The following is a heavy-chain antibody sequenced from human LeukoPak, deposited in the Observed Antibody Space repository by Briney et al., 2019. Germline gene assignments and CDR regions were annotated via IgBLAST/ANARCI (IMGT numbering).Heavy chain of an antibody. CDR2: INPNSGGT. CDR3: ARRFQQQLVLGAFDI. D-gene: IGHD6-13*01. J-gene: IGHJ3*02. CDR1: GYTFTGYY. Sequence: GASVTVSCKASGYTFTGYYMHWVRQPPGKGLEWMGWINPNSGGTNYAQKFQGRVTMTRDTSISTAYMELSRLRSDDTAVYYCARRFQQQLVLGAFDIWGQGTMVTVSS. V-gene: IGHV1-2*02.